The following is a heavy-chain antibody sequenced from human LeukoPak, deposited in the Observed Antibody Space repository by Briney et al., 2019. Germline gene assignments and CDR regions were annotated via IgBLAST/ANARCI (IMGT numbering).Heavy chain of an antibody. CDR3: TTLYRLDP. J-gene: IGHJ5*02. CDR2: IKSETDGGTT. Sequence: SGGSLRLSCAASGFTFSSAWVHWVRQAPGKGLEWVGLIKSETDGGTTDYAAPVKDRFIISRDDSENILYLQMNSLKTEDTAIYYCTTLYRLDPWGQGTLVTVSS. CDR1: GFTFSSAW. V-gene: IGHV3-15*01. D-gene: IGHD3-10*01.